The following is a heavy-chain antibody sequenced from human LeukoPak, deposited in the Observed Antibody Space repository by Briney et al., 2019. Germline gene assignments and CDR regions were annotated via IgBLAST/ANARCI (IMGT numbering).Heavy chain of an antibody. CDR3: ARVRPYYYYMDV. Sequence: GRSLRLSCAASGLTFSSFSMNWVRHAPGKGLEWVSYISSSSSTIYYADSVKGRFTISRDNAKNSLYLQMNSLRAEDTAVYYCARVRPYYYYMDVWGKGTTVTVSS. CDR2: ISSSSSTI. V-gene: IGHV3-48*01. CDR1: GLTFSSFS. J-gene: IGHJ6*03.